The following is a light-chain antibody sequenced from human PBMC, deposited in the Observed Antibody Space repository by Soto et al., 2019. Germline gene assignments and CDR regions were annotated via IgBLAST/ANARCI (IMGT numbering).Light chain of an antibody. V-gene: IGKV4-1*01. CDR2: WAS. Sequence: DIQMTQSPSSLSASVGDRVTITCQASQDVINYLAWYQQKPGQPPKLLIYWASTRESGVPDRFSGSGSGTDFTLTISSLQAEDVAVYHCQQYYTLPLTFGGGTKVDI. CDR3: QQYYTLPLT. CDR1: QDVINY. J-gene: IGKJ4*01.